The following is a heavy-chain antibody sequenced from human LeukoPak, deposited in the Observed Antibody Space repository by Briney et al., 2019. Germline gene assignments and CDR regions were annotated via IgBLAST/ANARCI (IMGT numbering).Heavy chain of an antibody. J-gene: IGHJ6*02. Sequence: QAGGSLRLSCAVSGFAFDDYAMHWVRQAPGQGLEWVSLISWGGGTHYYADSVRGRFTISRDNTKNALYLQMNSLRVEDTALYYCAKDLKSFGQYYFYGMDVWGQGTTVTVSS. D-gene: IGHD2/OR15-2a*01. V-gene: IGHV3-43D*03. CDR3: AKDLKSFGQYYFYGMDV. CDR1: GFAFDDYA. CDR2: ISWGGGTH.